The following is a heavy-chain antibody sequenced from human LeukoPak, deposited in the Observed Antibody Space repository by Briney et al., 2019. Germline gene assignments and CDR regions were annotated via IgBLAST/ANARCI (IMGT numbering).Heavy chain of an antibody. CDR3: ARDRIAAAGQQYNWFDP. J-gene: IGHJ5*02. V-gene: IGHV1-46*01. Sequence: ASVKVSCKASGYTFTSYYMHWVRQAPGQGLEWMGIINPSGGSTSYAQKFQGRVTMTRDTSTSTVYMELSSLRSEDMAVYYCARDRIAAAGQQYNWFDPWGQGTLVTVSS. CDR2: INPSGGST. D-gene: IGHD6-13*01. CDR1: GYTFTSYY.